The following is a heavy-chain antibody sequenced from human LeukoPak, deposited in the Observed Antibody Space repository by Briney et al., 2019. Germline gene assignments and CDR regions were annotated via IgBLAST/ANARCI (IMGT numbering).Heavy chain of an antibody. V-gene: IGHV1-18*01. CDR2: VSGDSGRT. Sequence: GASVKVSCETSGYTFSDFAIAWVRQVPGQGLEWLGWVSGDSGRTNYARNFQGRVTMTRDTSTSTAYMELTSLASDDTAVYYCARGRRIFVNRRGKPIKRNYPFYSGVDVWGQGTTVTVSS. J-gene: IGHJ6*02. CDR3: ARGRRIFVNRRGKPIKRNYPFYSGVDV. CDR1: GYTFSDFA. D-gene: IGHD3-3*01.